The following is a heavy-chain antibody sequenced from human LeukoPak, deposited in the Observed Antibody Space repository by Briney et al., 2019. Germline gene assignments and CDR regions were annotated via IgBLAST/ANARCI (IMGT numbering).Heavy chain of an antibody. J-gene: IGHJ6*03. CDR2: MNPNSGNT. D-gene: IGHD3-22*01. V-gene: IGHV1-8*01. CDR3: ARAPRDYYDSSGYYPYYYYYYMDV. CDR1: GYTFTSYD. Sequence: ASVKVSCKASGYTFTSYDINWVRQATGQGLEWMGWMNPNSGNTGYAQKFQGRVTMTRSTSISTAYMELSSLRSEDTAVYYCARAPRDYYDSSGYYPYYYYYYMDVWGKGTTVTISS.